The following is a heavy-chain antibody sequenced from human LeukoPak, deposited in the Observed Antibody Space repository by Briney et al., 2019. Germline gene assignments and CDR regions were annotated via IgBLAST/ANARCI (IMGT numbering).Heavy chain of an antibody. Sequence: PSETLSLTCTVSGGSISSGSYYWSWIRQPAGKGLEWIGRIYTSGSTNYNPSLKSRVTISVDTSKNQFSLKLSSVTAADTAVYYCARHYSSGWYVGQSQENWFDPWGQGTLVTVSS. D-gene: IGHD6-19*01. V-gene: IGHV4-61*02. CDR1: GGSISSGSYY. J-gene: IGHJ5*02. CDR3: ARHYSSGWYVGQSQENWFDP. CDR2: IYTSGST.